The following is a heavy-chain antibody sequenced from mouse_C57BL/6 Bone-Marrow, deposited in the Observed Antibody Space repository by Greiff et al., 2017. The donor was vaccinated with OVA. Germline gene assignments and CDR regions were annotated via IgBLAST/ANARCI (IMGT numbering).Heavy chain of an antibody. Sequence: VKLMESGAELVKPGASVKMSCKASGYTFTTYPIEWMKQNHGKSLEWIGNFHPYNDDTKYNEKFKGKAILTADKSSSTAYMELRSLTSEDSAVYYCTRREDGYYFYYAMDYWGQGTSVTVSS. CDR2: FHPYNDDT. J-gene: IGHJ4*01. D-gene: IGHD2-3*01. V-gene: IGHV1-47*01. CDR1: GYTFTTYP. CDR3: TRREDGYYFYYAMDY.